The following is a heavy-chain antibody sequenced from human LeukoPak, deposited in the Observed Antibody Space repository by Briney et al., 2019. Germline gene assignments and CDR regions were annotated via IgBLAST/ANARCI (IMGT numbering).Heavy chain of an antibody. CDR1: GFTFSSYW. CDR3: VKDYDSSGYYPDD. CDR2: IKQDGSEK. J-gene: IGHJ4*02. Sequence: GGSLRLSCAASGFTFSSYWMSWVRQAPGKGLEWVANIKQDGSEKYYADSVKGRFTISRDNAKNSLYLQMNRLRTEDTALYYCVKDYDSSGYYPDDWGQGTLVTVSS. D-gene: IGHD3-22*01. V-gene: IGHV3-7*03.